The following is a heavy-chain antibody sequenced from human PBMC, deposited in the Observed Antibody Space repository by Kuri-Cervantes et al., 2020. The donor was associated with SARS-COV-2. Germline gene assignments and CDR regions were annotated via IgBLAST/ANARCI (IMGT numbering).Heavy chain of an antibody. Sequence: GGSLRLSCAASGFTFSSYAMHWVRQAPGKGLEWVAVASYDGSKKCYADSVKGRFTISRDNSKNTLYLQMNSLRAEDTAVYYCARAGFDIVVVPAAMVDYWGQGTLVTVSS. J-gene: IGHJ4*02. V-gene: IGHV3-30-3*01. CDR1: GFTFSSYA. D-gene: IGHD2-2*01. CDR2: ASYDGSKK. CDR3: ARAGFDIVVVPAAMVDY.